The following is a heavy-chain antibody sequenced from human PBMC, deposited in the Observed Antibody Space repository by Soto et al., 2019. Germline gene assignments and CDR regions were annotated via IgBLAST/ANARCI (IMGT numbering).Heavy chain of an antibody. CDR1: GYTFTGYA. J-gene: IGHJ4*02. V-gene: IGHV1-3*05. D-gene: IGHD6-19*01. CDR2: INAGNGNT. CDR3: ARAVAVAAEFDY. Sequence: QVQLVQSGAEEKKPGASVKVSCKASGYTFTGYAMHWVRQAPGQRLEWMGWINAGNGNTKYSQKFQGRVTITRDTSASTAYMELSSLRSEDTAVYYCARAVAVAAEFDYWGQGTLVNVSA.